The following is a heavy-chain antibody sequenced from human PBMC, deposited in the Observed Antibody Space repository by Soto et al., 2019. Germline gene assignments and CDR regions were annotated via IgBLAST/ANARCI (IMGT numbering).Heavy chain of an antibody. CDR3: AWNYGLRIDAFDI. J-gene: IGHJ3*02. CDR2: IIPILGIA. Sequence: QVQLVQSGAEVKKPGSSVKVSCKASGGTFSSYTISWVRQAPGQGLEWMGRIIPILGIANYAQKFQGRVTITADKSTSTAYMELSSLRSEDTAVYYCAWNYGLRIDAFDIWGQGTMVTVSS. D-gene: IGHD1-7*01. CDR1: GGTFSSYT. V-gene: IGHV1-69*02.